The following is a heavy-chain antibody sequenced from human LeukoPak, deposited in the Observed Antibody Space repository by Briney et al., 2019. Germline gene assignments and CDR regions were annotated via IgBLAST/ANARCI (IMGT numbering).Heavy chain of an antibody. CDR2: IGSSSDYI. J-gene: IGHJ4*02. Sequence: AGGSLRLSCAASGFTFSSYGMNWVRQAPGKGLEWVSSIGSSSDYIYYADSVKDRFTISRDNAKNSLYLQMNSLRAEDTAIYYCARTYGGDGGQRFDYWGQGTLVTVSS. D-gene: IGHD2-21*02. V-gene: IGHV3-21*01. CDR3: ARTYGGDGGQRFDY. CDR1: GFTFSSYG.